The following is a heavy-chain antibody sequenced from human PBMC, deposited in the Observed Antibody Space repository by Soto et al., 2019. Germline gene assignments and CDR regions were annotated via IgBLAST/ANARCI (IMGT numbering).Heavy chain of an antibody. V-gene: IGHV3-23*01. J-gene: IGHJ4*02. CDR3: AKGRDSSGD. Sequence: PGGSLRLSCVASGFRFSLYAMSWVRQAPGKGLEWVSGITGYGDTTDYADSVKGRFTISRDNSKNTLYLQMNSLRVEDTAIYYCAKGRDSSGDWGQGTLVTVSS. D-gene: IGHD6-19*01. CDR2: ITGYGDTT. CDR1: GFRFSLYA.